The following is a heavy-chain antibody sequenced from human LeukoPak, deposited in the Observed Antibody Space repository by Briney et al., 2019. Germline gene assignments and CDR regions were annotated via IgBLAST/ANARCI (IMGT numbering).Heavy chain of an antibody. Sequence: GGSLRLSCAASGFTFDEYAMHWVRQAPGKGLEWVSGISYGSDTIGYVDSVKGRFTISRDNAKSSLYLQMNSLRTDDTALYYCAKDRGGSSQLGDAFDVWGQGTMVSVSS. CDR2: ISYGSDTI. V-gene: IGHV3-9*01. D-gene: IGHD2-15*01. J-gene: IGHJ3*01. CDR3: AKDRGGSSQLGDAFDV. CDR1: GFTFDEYA.